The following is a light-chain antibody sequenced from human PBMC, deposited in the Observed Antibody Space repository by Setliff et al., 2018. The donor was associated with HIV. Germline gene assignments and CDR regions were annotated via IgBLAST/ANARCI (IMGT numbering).Light chain of an antibody. V-gene: IGLV2-14*03. J-gene: IGLJ1*01. CDR2: DVS. CDR1: SSDIGGYNY. Sequence: QSALTQPASVSGSPGQSITISCTGTSSDIGGYNYVSWYQQHPGKVPKLMIYDVSDRPSGVSNRFSGSKSANTASLTISGLQTEDEADYYCSSYVSSSTYVFGTGTKVTVL. CDR3: SSYVSSSTYV.